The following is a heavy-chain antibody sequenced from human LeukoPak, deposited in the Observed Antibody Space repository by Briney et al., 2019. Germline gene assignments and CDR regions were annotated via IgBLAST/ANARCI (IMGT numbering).Heavy chain of an antibody. D-gene: IGHD2-2*01. V-gene: IGHV4-59*12. Sequence: SETLSLTCTVSGGSISSYYWSWIRQPLGKGLEYIGYVYHSGSTYYNPSLRSRVTISVDRSKNQFSLKLISVTAADTAVYYCAREFSTISSLDYWGQGTLVTVSS. J-gene: IGHJ4*02. CDR3: AREFSTISSLDY. CDR2: VYHSGST. CDR1: GGSISSYY.